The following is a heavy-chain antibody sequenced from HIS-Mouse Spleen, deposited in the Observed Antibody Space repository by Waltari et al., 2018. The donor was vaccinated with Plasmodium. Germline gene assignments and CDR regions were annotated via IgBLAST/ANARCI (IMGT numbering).Heavy chain of an antibody. Sequence: EVQLVESGGGLVQPGGSLRLSCAASGFTFSSYWMSWVRQAPGRGLEGVANIKQDGREKYYVDAVKGRFTISRDNAKNSLYLQMNSLRAEDTAVYYCASSWYWYFDLWGRGTLVTVSS. V-gene: IGHV3-7*01. CDR1: GFTFSSYW. J-gene: IGHJ2*01. D-gene: IGHD6-13*01. CDR2: IKQDGREK. CDR3: ASSWYWYFDL.